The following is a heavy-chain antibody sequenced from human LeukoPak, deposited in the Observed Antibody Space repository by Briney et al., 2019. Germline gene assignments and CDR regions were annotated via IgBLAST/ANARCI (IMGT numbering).Heavy chain of an antibody. D-gene: IGHD2-2*01. J-gene: IGHJ4*02. CDR3: GSRYCSTSCYRRILED. Sequence: PGGSLRLSCAASGFTFSSYRMNWVRQAPGKGLEWVSHISSSGSTTYYADSVKGRFTISRDNAKDSLYLQMNSLRAKDTAVYYCGSRYCSTSCYRRILEDWGQGTLVTVSS. CDR1: GFTFSSYR. V-gene: IGHV3-48*04. CDR2: ISSSGSTT.